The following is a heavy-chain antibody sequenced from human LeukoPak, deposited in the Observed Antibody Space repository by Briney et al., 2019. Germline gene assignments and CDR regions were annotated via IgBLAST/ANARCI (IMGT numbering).Heavy chain of an antibody. CDR2: ITSSSSYI. Sequence: GGSLRLSCATSGFTFSSYTMNWVRQAPGKGLEWVSSITSSSSYIYYADSVMGRFTISRDNANNSLYLQMNSLRAEDTAVYYCARHVVAVGFDYWGQGTLVTVSS. CDR1: GFTFSSYT. J-gene: IGHJ4*02. CDR3: ARHVVAVGFDY. V-gene: IGHV3-21*01. D-gene: IGHD3-22*01.